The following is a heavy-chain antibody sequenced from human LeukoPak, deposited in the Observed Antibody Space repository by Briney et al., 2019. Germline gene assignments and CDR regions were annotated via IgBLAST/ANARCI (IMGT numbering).Heavy chain of an antibody. J-gene: IGHJ6*03. V-gene: IGHV4-39*01. CDR2: IYYSGST. CDR3: ARPLDYDILTGYSRYYYYYYMDV. CDR1: GGSISSSSYY. D-gene: IGHD3-9*01. Sequence: KPSETLSLTCTVSGGSISSSSYYWGWIRQPPGKGLQWIGSIYYSGSTYYNPSLKSRVTISVDTSKNQFSLKLSSATAADTAVYYCARPLDYDILTGYSRYYYYYYMDVWGKGTTVTVSS.